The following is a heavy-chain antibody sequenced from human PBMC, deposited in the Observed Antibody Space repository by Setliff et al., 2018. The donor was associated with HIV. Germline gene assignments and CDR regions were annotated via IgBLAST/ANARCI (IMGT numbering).Heavy chain of an antibody. D-gene: IGHD6-13*01. V-gene: IGHV4-34*01. J-gene: IGHJ5*02. CDR1: GGSFSGYY. Sequence: KPSETLSLTCAVYGGSFSGYYWGWVRQPPGKGLEWIGSFYNSGSNYYNPSLKSRVTISVDTSNNQFFLKLTSVTAADSAVYHCARGDYRIISAAGSGWFDPWGQGTLVTVSS. CDR2: FYNSGSN. CDR3: ARGDYRIISAAGSGWFDP.